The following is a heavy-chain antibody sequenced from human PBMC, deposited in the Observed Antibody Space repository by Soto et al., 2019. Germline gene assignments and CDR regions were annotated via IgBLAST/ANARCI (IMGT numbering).Heavy chain of an antibody. V-gene: IGHV4-31*03. CDR2: IYYSGST. CDR3: ARVSTGVTTDYIDY. J-gene: IGHJ4*02. CDR1: GGSISSGGYY. D-gene: IGHD4-4*01. Sequence: SETLSLTCTVSGGSISSGGYYWSWIRQHPGKGLEWIGYIYYSGSTYYNPSLKSRVTISVDTSKNQFSLKLSSVTAADTAVYYCARVSTGVTTDYIDYWGQGTLVTVSS.